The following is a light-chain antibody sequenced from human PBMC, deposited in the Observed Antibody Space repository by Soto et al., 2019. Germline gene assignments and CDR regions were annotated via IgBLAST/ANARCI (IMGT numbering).Light chain of an antibody. V-gene: IGLV2-14*02. CDR1: SSDVGSYNL. J-gene: IGLJ3*02. Sequence: QSALTQPASVSGSPGQSITISCTGTSSDVGSYNLVSWYQQYPGKAPKLMIYDVNNRPSGVSNRFSGSKSGNTASLTISGLQAEDEAYYYCNSYTSSTTRVFGGGTKVTVL. CDR3: NSYTSSTTRV. CDR2: DVN.